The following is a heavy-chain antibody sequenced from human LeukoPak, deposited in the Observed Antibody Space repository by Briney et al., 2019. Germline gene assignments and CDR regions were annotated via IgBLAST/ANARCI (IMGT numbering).Heavy chain of an antibody. Sequence: ASVKVSCKASADTFDRYGISWVRQAPGGGLEWMGWISPYNGNTNYAQNLQDRLTLTTDTSTTTAYMELRSLRFDDTAVYYCAATYWSGYYVFWGLGTMVTVSS. J-gene: IGHJ3*01. D-gene: IGHD3-3*01. CDR1: ADTFDRYG. CDR3: AATYWSGYYVF. V-gene: IGHV1-18*01. CDR2: ISPYNGNT.